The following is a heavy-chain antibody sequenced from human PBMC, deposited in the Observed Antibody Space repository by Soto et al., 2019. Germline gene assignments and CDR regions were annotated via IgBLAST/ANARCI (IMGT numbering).Heavy chain of an antibody. CDR3: ARDSFQVISDGMDV. J-gene: IGHJ6*02. CDR2: INPETGGT. V-gene: IGHV1-2*02. Sequence: QVQLVQSGADVKTPGASVRVSCKASGYTFTGYYVHWVREAPGQGLEWMGWINPETGGTSYAQKFQGRVTLSRDTSINTADLELSSLRFDDAAVYFCARDSFQVISDGMDVWGQGTTVTVSS. D-gene: IGHD2-21*01. CDR1: GYTFTGYY.